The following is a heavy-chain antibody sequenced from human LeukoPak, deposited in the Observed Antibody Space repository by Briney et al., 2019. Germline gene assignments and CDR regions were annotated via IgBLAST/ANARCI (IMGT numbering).Heavy chain of an antibody. D-gene: IGHD6-6*01. J-gene: IGHJ5*02. Sequence: ASVKVSCKASGYTFTTFYMHWVRQAPGQGLEWMGIINPSSGSTSYAQKFQGRVTMTRDTSTSTVYMELSSLRAEDTAVYYCAKAVPTIAARLCWFDPWGQGTLVTVSS. CDR1: GYTFTTFY. CDR3: AKAVPTIAARLCWFDP. V-gene: IGHV1-46*01. CDR2: INPSSGST.